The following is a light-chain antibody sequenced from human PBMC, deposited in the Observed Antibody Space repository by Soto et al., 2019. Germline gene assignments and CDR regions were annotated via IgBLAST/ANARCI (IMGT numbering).Light chain of an antibody. CDR2: GAS. Sequence: EIVLTQSPGTLSLSPGERATLSCRASQSVSSTYLAWYQQKPGQAPSLLMYGASRRATGIPERFSGSGSGTDFTLTISRLEPEDFAAYYCQQYNNWPPWTFGQGTKVDIK. CDR3: QQYNNWPPWT. J-gene: IGKJ1*01. V-gene: IGKV3-20*01. CDR1: QSVSSTY.